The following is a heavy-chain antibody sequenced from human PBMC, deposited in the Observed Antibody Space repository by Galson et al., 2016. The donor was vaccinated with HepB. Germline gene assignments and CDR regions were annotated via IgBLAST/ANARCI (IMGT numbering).Heavy chain of an antibody. Sequence: SVKVSCKASGYSFIAYGLSWVRQAPGQGLEWMGWVNPYNGHTNYAAKFQGRVTMTTDTSTKTAFMELRSLRSDDTALYYCARDGDCSSSSCYGDYFDYWGQGTLVTVSS. CDR1: GYSFIAYG. CDR3: ARDGDCSSSSCYGDYFDY. V-gene: IGHV1-18*01. J-gene: IGHJ4*02. CDR2: VNPYNGHT. D-gene: IGHD2-2*01.